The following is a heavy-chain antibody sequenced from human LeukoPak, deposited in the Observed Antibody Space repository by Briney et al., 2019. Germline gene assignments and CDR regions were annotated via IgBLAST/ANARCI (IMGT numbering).Heavy chain of an antibody. CDR3: AKDLGVRGWYS. V-gene: IGHV3-9*01. CDR1: GFTFDDYA. CDR2: ISWNSGSI. D-gene: IGHD6-19*01. Sequence: GGSLRLSCAASGFTFDDYAMHWVRQALGKGLEWVSGISWNSGSIGYADSVKGRFTISRDNAKNSLYLQMNSLRAEDTALYYCAKDLGVRGWYSWGQGTLVTVSS. J-gene: IGHJ4*02.